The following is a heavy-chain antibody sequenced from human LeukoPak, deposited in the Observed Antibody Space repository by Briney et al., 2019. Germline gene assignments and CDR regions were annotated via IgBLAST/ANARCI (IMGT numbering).Heavy chain of an antibody. V-gene: IGHV4-38-2*01. CDR2: INHSGST. Sequence: KPSETLSLACAVSGYSISSGYYWGWIRQPPGKGLEWIGSINHSGSTNYNPSLKSRVTISVDTSKNQFSLKLSSVTAADTAVYYCARGSPYGRNWFDPWGQGTLVTVSS. D-gene: IGHD3-10*01. CDR1: GYSISSGYY. J-gene: IGHJ5*02. CDR3: ARGSPYGRNWFDP.